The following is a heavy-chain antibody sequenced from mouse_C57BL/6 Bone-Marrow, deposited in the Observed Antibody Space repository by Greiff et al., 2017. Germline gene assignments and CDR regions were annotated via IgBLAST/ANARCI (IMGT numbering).Heavy chain of an antibody. D-gene: IGHD2-1*01. CDR3: AKTVYGNYWYFDV. J-gene: IGHJ1*03. CDR2: IGSGGST. V-gene: IGHV2-5*01. Sequence: QVQLQQSGPGLVQPSQSLSITCTVSGFSLTSYGVHWVRQSPGKGLEWLGVIGSGGSTDYNAAFMSRLSITKDNSKSQVFFKMNSLQADDTAIYSCAKTVYGNYWYFDVWGTGTTVTVSA. CDR1: GFSLTSYG.